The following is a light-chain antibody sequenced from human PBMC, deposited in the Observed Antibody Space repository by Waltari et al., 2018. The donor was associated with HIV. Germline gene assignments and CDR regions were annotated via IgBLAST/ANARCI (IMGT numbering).Light chain of an antibody. J-gene: IGKJ4*01. Sequence: DIQMTQSPPSLSVSVGGTVTIHCRASQDIGFKLNWYQVTSGEGPRLLMVAASRFSGSGSGTEYTLTISSLQPEDFATYYCHQYFSEPFTFGGGTKVEI. CDR3: HQYFSEPFT. CDR2: AAS. CDR1: QDIGFK. V-gene: IGKV1-NL1*01.